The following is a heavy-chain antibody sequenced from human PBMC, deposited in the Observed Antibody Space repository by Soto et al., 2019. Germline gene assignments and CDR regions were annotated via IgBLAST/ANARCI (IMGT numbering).Heavy chain of an antibody. CDR2: INPNSGDT. Sequence: ASVTVSFQASGSTFTASYIHWVRQAPGQGLEWMGWINPNSGDTNYAQTFQGRVTMTRDPSIGAAYMDLSSLRSDDTAVYYWAREDGVSDSIGYSFNRWGQGTGVTVS. CDR3: AREDGVSDSIGYSFNR. D-gene: IGHD3-22*01. J-gene: IGHJ3*01. CDR1: GSTFTASY. V-gene: IGHV1-2*02.